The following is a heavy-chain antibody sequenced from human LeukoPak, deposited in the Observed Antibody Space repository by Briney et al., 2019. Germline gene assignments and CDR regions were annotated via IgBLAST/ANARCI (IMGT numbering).Heavy chain of an antibody. CDR1: GEPISGYY. D-gene: IGHD4-11*01. Sequence: PSETLSLTCLVSGEPISGYYWSWIRQAPGRGPEYIGNVYYNGNTNYNPSLKSRVAISVDASKNQFSLKVDSVTTADTAVYYCARDFDSNYGYYYYYMDVWGKGTTVTVSS. CDR3: ARDFDSNYGYYYYYMDV. CDR2: VYYNGNT. V-gene: IGHV4-59*01. J-gene: IGHJ6*03.